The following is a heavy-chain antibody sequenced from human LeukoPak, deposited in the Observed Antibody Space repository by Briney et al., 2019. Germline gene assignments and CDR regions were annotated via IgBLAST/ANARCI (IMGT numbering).Heavy chain of an antibody. V-gene: IGHV4-4*02. J-gene: IGHJ4*02. CDR3: AKRPADSSCRFDC. Sequence: WESLTLSCDASGVSITNCNWWRGLRSPRGEGLEGIGEMYHSGDTTFTNFNPSLKSRVTISVDKSKTQFSLKVISVTAADTAVYYCAKRPADSSCRFDCWGQGTLVTVSS. CDR2: MYHSGDT. D-gene: IGHD6-6*01. CDR1: GVSITNCNW.